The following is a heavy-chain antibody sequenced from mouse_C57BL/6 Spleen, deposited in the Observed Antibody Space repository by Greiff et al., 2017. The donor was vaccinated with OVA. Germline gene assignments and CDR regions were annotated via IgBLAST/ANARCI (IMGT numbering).Heavy chain of an antibody. Sequence: EVKLMESGPGLVKPSQSLSLTCSVTGYSITSGYYWNWIRQFPGNKQEWVGYISYDGSNNYNPSLKNRITITRDTSKNQFFLKLNSVTTEDTATYYCARGNWDEGYAMDYWGQGTSVTVSS. V-gene: IGHV3-6*01. CDR1: GYSITSGYY. CDR3: ARGNWDEGYAMDY. CDR2: ISYDGSN. J-gene: IGHJ4*01. D-gene: IGHD4-1*01.